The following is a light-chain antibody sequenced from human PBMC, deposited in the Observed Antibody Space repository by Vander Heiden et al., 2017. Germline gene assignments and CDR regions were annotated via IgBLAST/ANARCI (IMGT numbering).Light chain of an antibody. CDR3: QQYGTSPVT. J-gene: IGKJ5*01. Sequence: DIVFTPSPATLSLSRGDRATLACRASQNVNSNFLAWYQQKPGQATRLLMSGTSTRATGVPDRFSGGGSGTDFTLTVNRLESEDCAVYFCQQYGTSPVTFGQGTRLELK. V-gene: IGKV3-20*01. CDR1: QNVNSNF. CDR2: GTS.